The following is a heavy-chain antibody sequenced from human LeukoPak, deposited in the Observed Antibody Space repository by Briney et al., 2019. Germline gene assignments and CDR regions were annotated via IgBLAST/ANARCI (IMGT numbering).Heavy chain of an antibody. D-gene: IGHD2-21*01. CDR1: GGSISSGDYY. J-gene: IGHJ4*02. V-gene: IGHV4-30-4*08. CDR3: SSYSSASAFDY. CDR2: IYYSGST. Sequence: SQTLSLTCTVSGGSISSGDYYWSWIRQPPGKGLEWIGYIYYSGSTYYNPSLKSRVTISVDTSKNQFSLKLSSVTAADTAVYYCSSYSSASAFDYWGQGTLVTVSS.